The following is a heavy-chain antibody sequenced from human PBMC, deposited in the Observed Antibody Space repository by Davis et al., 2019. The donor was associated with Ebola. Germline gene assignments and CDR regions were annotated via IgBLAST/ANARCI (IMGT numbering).Heavy chain of an antibody. V-gene: IGHV1-8*01. CDR1: GYTFTSYD. J-gene: IGHJ6*02. CDR2: MNPNSGNT. Sequence: ASVKVSCKASGYTFTSYDINWVRRATGQGLEWMGWMNPNSGNTGYAQKFQGRVTMTRDTSTSTVYMELSSLRSEDTAVYYCARTLYSGYDFPYYYGMDVWGQGTTVTVSS. D-gene: IGHD5-12*01. CDR3: ARTLYSGYDFPYYYGMDV.